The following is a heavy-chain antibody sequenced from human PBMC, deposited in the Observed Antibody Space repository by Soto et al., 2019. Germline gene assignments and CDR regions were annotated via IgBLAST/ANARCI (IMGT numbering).Heavy chain of an antibody. D-gene: IGHD3-10*01. CDR1: GASISSYY. CDR3: ARHSRGSGSSPTFVYFDY. CDR2: MNTFGST. V-gene: IGHV4-4*08. J-gene: IGHJ4*02. Sequence: SETLSLTCIVSGASISSYYWFWVRQPPGKGLEWIGFMNTFGSTNYNPSLKSRVTISVDTSKNQFSLKLSSVTAADTAVYYCARHSRGSGSSPTFVYFDYWGQGTLVTVSS.